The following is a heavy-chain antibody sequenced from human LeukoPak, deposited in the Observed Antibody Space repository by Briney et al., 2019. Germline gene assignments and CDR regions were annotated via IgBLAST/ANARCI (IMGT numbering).Heavy chain of an antibody. Sequence: GGSLRLSCAASGFTFSTCAMSWVRQAPGKGLEWVSAISGSGGSTYYADSVKGRFTISRDNSKNTLFLQMNSLRAEDTALYYCAKGAFNGMDVWGQGTTVTVSS. CDR3: AKGAFNGMDV. CDR2: ISGSGGST. J-gene: IGHJ6*02. CDR1: GFTFSTCA. V-gene: IGHV3-23*01.